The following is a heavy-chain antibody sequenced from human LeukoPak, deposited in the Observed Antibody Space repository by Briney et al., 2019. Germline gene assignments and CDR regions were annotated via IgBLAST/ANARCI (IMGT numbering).Heavy chain of an antibody. J-gene: IGHJ6*02. Sequence: ASVKVSCKASGGTFSSYAISWVRQAPGQGLEWMGGIIPIFGTANYAQKFQGRVTITADGSTSTAYMELSSLRSEDTAVYYCARVAVVITDYYGMDVWGQGTTVTVSS. CDR3: ARVAVVITDYYGMDV. D-gene: IGHD3-22*01. V-gene: IGHV1-69*01. CDR1: GGTFSSYA. CDR2: IIPIFGTA.